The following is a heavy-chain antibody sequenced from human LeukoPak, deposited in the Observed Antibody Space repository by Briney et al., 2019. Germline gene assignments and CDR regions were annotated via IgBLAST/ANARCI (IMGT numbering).Heavy chain of an antibody. V-gene: IGHV4-4*07. CDR3: ARVRRIAAAGLDAFDI. Sequence: SETLSLTCTVSGGSISSYYWSWIRQPAGKGLEWIGRIYTSRSTNYNPSLKSRVTMSVDTSKNQFSLKLSSVTAADTAVYYCARVRRIAAAGLDAFDIWGQGTMVTVSS. CDR2: IYTSRST. J-gene: IGHJ3*02. D-gene: IGHD6-13*01. CDR1: GGSISSYY.